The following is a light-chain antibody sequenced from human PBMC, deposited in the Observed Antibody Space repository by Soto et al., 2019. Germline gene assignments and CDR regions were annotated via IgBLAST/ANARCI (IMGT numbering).Light chain of an antibody. J-gene: IGLJ1*01. CDR3: ISYTDRQSYL. Sequence: SALTQPASVSGSPGQSITISCSGTSSDIGSYNHVAWYQQFPGKSPKLMIYAVSDRPPGVSDRFSGSKSGITASLTISALQTEDEADYSCISYTDRQSYLFGTGTKVTVL. CDR1: SSDIGSYNH. V-gene: IGLV2-14*03. CDR2: AVS.